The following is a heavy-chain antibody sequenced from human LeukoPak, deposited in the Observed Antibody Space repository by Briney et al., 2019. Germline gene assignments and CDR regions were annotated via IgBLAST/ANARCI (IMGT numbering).Heavy chain of an antibody. CDR1: GYTFTSYD. CDR3: ARTHYYDSSGDNWFDP. J-gene: IGHJ5*02. D-gene: IGHD3-22*01. Sequence: ASVKVSCKASGYTFTSYDINWVRQATGQGLEWMGWMNPNSGHAGYAQKFQGRVTMTRNTSITTAYMELSSLRSEDTAVYYCARTHYYDSSGDNWFDPWGQGTLVTVSS. CDR2: MNPNSGHA. V-gene: IGHV1-8*01.